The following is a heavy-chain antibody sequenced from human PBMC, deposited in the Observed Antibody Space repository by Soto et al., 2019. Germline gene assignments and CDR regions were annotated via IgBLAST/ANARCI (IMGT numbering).Heavy chain of an antibody. CDR1: ACTFSPYC. Sequence: GGSLRLSWAASACTFSPYCMHWFRQAPGKVLEWVAVISYDGSNKNYADSVKGRFTIARDNSKNTLYLQMKSLRAEDKAVYYCAKDQYGNDYYDSSGSSLPLHYSYYYYGMDVWGQGRPVTV. CDR3: AKDQYGNDYYDSSGSSLPLHYSYYYYGMDV. J-gene: IGHJ6*02. CDR2: ISYDGSNK. D-gene: IGHD3-22*01. V-gene: IGHV3-30*18.